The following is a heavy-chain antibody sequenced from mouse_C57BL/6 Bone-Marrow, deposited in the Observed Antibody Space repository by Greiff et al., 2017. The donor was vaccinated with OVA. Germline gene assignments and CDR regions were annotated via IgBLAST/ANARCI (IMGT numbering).Heavy chain of an antibody. J-gene: IGHJ3*01. V-gene: IGHV1-50*01. CDR1: GYTFTSYW. D-gene: IGHD2-5*01. Sequence: VQLQQPGAELVKPGASVKLSCKASGYTFTSYWMQWVKQRPGQGLEWIGEIDPSDSYPNYNQKFKGKATLTVDTSSSTAYMQLSSLTSEDSAVYYCARGYSNYAAWFAYWGQGTLVTVSA. CDR2: IDPSDSYP. CDR3: ARGYSNYAAWFAY.